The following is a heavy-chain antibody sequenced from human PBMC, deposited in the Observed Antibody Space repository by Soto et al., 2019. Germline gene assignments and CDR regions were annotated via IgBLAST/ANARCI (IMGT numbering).Heavy chain of an antibody. V-gene: IGHV4-34*01. CDR3: ARGSIVGDY. D-gene: IGHD1-26*01. J-gene: IGHJ4*02. CDR1: GGSFSGYY. CDR2: INHSGST. Sequence: SETLSLTCAVYGGSFSGYYWSWIRQPPGKGLEWIGEINHSGSTNYNPSLKSRVTISVDTSKNQFSLKLSSVTAADTAVYYCARGSIVGDYWGQGTLVTVSS.